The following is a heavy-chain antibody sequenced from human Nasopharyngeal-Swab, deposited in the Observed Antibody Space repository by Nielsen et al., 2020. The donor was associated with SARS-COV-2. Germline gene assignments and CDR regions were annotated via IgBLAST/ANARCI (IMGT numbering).Heavy chain of an antibody. D-gene: IGHD1-26*01. Sequence: ASVKVSCKVSGYTFTGYYMHWVRQAPGQGLEWMGRINPNSGGTNYAQKFQGRVTMTRVTSISTGYMELSRLRSDDTAVYYCARVWEPGGYYYYGMDVWGQGTTVTVSS. CDR3: ARVWEPGGYYYYGMDV. J-gene: IGHJ6*02. V-gene: IGHV1-2*06. CDR2: INPNSGGT. CDR1: GYTFTGYY.